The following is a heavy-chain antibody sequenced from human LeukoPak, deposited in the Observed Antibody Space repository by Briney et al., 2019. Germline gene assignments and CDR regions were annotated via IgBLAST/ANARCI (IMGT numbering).Heavy chain of an antibody. CDR3: ARDSGYDRRLYYFDY. J-gene: IGHJ4*02. Sequence: GGSLRLSCAASGFTFSSYAMHWVRQAPGKGLEWVAVISYDGSNKYYADSVKGRFTISRDNSKNTLYLQMNSLRAEDTAVYYCARDSGYDRRLYYFDYWGQGTLVTVSS. CDR2: ISYDGSNK. D-gene: IGHD5-12*01. CDR1: GFTFSSYA. V-gene: IGHV3-30-3*01.